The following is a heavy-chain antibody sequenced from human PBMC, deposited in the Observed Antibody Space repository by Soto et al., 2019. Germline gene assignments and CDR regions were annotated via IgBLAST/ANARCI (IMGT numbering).Heavy chain of an antibody. J-gene: IGHJ6*03. CDR2: INPNSGGT. D-gene: IGHD6-13*01. Sequence: ASVKVSCKASGYTFTGYYMHWVRQAPGQGLEWMGWINPNSGGTNYAQKFQGWVTMTRDTSISTAYMELSRLRSDDTAVYYCARGLYSRPSRPYYYYYYMDVWGKGTTVTVSS. CDR3: ARGLYSRPSRPYYYYYYMDV. CDR1: GYTFTGYY. V-gene: IGHV1-2*04.